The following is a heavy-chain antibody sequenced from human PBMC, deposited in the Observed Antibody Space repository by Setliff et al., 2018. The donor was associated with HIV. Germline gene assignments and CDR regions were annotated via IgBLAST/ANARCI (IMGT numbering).Heavy chain of an antibody. CDR2: ISYDGRSI. Sequence: GGSLRLSCVASGFTFRDFAMHWVRQAPGKGLEWVSAISYDGRSIQYADSVKGRFTISRDNSKNTLYLQVDSLRPDDTAVYYCASARIPTGGTSTSFDFWGQGTLVTVPQ. V-gene: IGHV3-30*01. CDR1: GFTFRDFA. D-gene: IGHD1-1*01. J-gene: IGHJ4*02. CDR3: ASARIPTGGTSTSFDF.